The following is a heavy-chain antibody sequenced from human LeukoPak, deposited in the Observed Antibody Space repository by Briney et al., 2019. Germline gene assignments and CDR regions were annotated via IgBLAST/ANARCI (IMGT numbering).Heavy chain of an antibody. J-gene: IGHJ4*02. D-gene: IGHD4-17*01. CDR3: ARDDGDFPDFDY. Sequence: SVKVSCKASGGTFSSYAISWVRQAPGQGLEWMGGIIPIFGTANYAQKLQGRVTMTTDTSTSTAYMELRSLRSDDTAVYYCARDDGDFPDFDYWGQGTLVAVSS. CDR1: GGTFSSYA. V-gene: IGHV1-69*05. CDR2: IIPIFGTA.